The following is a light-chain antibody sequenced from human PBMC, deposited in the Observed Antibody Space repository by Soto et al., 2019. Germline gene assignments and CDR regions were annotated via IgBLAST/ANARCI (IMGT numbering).Light chain of an antibody. CDR2: AAS. CDR3: QQYSSYSLT. CDR1: HGISTY. V-gene: IGKV1-9*01. J-gene: IGKJ4*01. Sequence: SPSSLSASLGYRVTSXXRASHGISTYLAWYQQKPGKAPKLLIYAASTLQTGVPSRFSGSGYGTEFTLTISSLQPEDFATYYCQQYSSYSLTFGGGTKV.